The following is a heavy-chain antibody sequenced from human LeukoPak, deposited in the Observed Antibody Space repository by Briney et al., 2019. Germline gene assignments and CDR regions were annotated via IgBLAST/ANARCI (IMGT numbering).Heavy chain of an antibody. J-gene: IGHJ4*02. CDR3: AKEYSGYDFDY. Sequence: GGSLRLSCAASGFTLRSYDMSWVRQASGKGLEWVAATSGSGVNSYYADSVRGRFTISRDNSQNTLYLQMDSLRAEDTALYYCAKEYSGYDFDYWGQGTLVTVSS. D-gene: IGHD5-12*01. CDR1: GFTLRSYD. CDR2: TSGSGVNS. V-gene: IGHV3-23*01.